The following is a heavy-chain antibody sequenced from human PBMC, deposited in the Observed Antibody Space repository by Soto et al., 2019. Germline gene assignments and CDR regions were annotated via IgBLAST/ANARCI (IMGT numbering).Heavy chain of an antibody. V-gene: IGHV1-18*04. CDR2: ISTENGNT. J-gene: IGHJ4*02. Sequence: ASVKVSCKASGYTFINNTITWARQAPGQGLEWMGWISTENGNTNYAQNLQGRVILTRDRSTNPAYMELRSLIPEDTATYYCERDSSSGTFDNSGQGALVTVSS. CDR1: GYTFINNT. D-gene: IGHD3-22*01. CDR3: ERDSSSGTFDN.